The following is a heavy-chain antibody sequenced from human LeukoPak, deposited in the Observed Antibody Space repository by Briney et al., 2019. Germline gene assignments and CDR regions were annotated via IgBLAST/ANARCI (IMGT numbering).Heavy chain of an antibody. V-gene: IGHV3-7*01. J-gene: IGHJ3*02. D-gene: IGHD3-3*01. CDR3: ARFGSAFDI. CDR2: MKRDGSEI. Sequence: GGSLRLSCSASGFTFSTYWMSWVRQAPGKGLEWVANMKRDGSEIYYVDSVKGRFTISRDNAKNSLYLQMNSLRAEDTAVYYCARFGSAFDIWGQGTMVTVSS. CDR1: GFTFSTYW.